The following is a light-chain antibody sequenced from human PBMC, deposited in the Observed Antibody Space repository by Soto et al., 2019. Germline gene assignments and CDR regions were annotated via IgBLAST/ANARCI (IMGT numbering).Light chain of an antibody. Sequence: EIVLTQSPGTLSLSPGERATLSCRASQSVSSSYLAWYQQKSGQAPRLLIYGASNRATGIPGRFSRGGSGTDFPLTISSLEPEDFAVYYCQQRSNWPITFGQGTRPEN. CDR1: QSVSSSY. J-gene: IGKJ5*01. CDR3: QQRSNWPIT. V-gene: IGKV3D-20*02. CDR2: GAS.